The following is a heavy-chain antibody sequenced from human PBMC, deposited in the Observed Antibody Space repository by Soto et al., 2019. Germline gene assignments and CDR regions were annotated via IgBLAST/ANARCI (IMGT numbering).Heavy chain of an antibody. V-gene: IGHV3-21*01. CDR3: ARGPEAQHSSSWYYFDY. D-gene: IGHD6-13*01. J-gene: IGHJ4*02. Sequence: GGSLRLSCAASGFTFSSYSMNWVRQAPGKGLEWVSSISSSSSYIYYADSVKGRFTISRDNAKNSLYLQMNSLRAEDTAVYYCARGPEAQHSSSWYYFDYRGQGTLVTVSS. CDR2: ISSSSSYI. CDR1: GFTFSSYS.